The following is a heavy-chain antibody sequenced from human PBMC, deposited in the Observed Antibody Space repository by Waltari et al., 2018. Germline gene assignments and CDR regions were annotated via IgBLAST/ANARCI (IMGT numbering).Heavy chain of an antibody. V-gene: IGHV4-34*01. D-gene: IGHD3-22*01. CDR3: ARTARAYYYDSSGPLQLRQSAFDI. J-gene: IGHJ3*02. CDR2: INHSGST. Sequence: QVQLQQWGAGLLKPSETLSLTCAVYGGSFSGYYWSWTRQPPGKGLEWMGEINHSGSTNYNPSLKSRVTISVDTSKNQFSLKLSSVTAADTAVYYCARTARAYYYDSSGPLQLRQSAFDIWGQGTMVTVSS. CDR1: GGSFSGYY.